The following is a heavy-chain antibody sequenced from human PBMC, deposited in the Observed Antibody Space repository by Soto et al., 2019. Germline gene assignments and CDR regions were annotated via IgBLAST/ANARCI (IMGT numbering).Heavy chain of an antibody. V-gene: IGHV4-59*01. CDR2: IYYSGST. CDR1: GGSISSYY. D-gene: IGHD3-22*01. CDR3: ARVDSPNYYDSSGYYYEY. J-gene: IGHJ4*02. Sequence: SETLSLTCTVSGGSISSYYWSWIRQPPGKGLEWIGYIYYSGSTNYNPSLKSRVTISVDTSKNQFSPKLSSVTAADTAVYYCARVDSPNYYDSSGYYYEYWGQGTLVTVSS.